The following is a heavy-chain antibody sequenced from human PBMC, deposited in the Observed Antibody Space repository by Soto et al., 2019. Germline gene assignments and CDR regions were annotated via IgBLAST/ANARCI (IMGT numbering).Heavy chain of an antibody. D-gene: IGHD3-22*01. Sequence: QVQLVESGGGVVQPGRSLRLSCAASGFTFSSYGMHWVRQAPGKGLEWVAVISYDGSNKYYADSVKGRFTIYRDNSKNTLYLQMNSLRAEDTAVYYCAKEITMIVGGFDYWGQGTLVTVSS. CDR2: ISYDGSNK. V-gene: IGHV3-30*18. CDR3: AKEITMIVGGFDY. CDR1: GFTFSSYG. J-gene: IGHJ4*02.